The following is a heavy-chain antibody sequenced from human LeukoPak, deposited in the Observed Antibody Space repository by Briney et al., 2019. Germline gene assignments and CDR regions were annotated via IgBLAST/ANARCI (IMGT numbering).Heavy chain of an antibody. CDR1: GGSFSGYY. CDR3: ARAVAARDDDAFDI. CDR2: INHSGST. V-gene: IGHV4-34*01. D-gene: IGHD6-19*01. J-gene: IGHJ3*02. Sequence: SETLSLTCAVYGGSFSGYYWSWIRQPPGKGLEWIGEINHSGSTNYNPALKSRVTISVDTSTNQFSLQLSSVTAADTAVYYCARAVAARDDDAFDIWGQGTMVTVSS.